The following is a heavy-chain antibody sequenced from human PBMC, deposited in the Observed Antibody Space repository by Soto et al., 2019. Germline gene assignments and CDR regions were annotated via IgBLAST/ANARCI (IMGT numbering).Heavy chain of an antibody. Sequence: EVQLVQSGAEVKKPGESLKISCRASGFQFSSHWIGWVRQVPGKGLEWMAFIYAIDSRVKYGPSFQGQVTFSVDKSISTAYVQWSSLRASDTAIYFCETHLLPHAYDTWGQGTMVTVSS. CDR3: ETHLLPHAYDT. J-gene: IGHJ3*02. CDR1: GFQFSSHW. V-gene: IGHV5-51*01. CDR2: IYAIDSRV.